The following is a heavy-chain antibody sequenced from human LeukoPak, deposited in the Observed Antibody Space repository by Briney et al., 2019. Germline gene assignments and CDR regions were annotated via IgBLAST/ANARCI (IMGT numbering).Heavy chain of an antibody. J-gene: IGHJ4*02. CDR1: GGSISSYY. CDR2: IYYSGST. Sequence: SETLSLTCTVSGGSISSYYWSWIRQPPGKGLEWIGDIYYSGSTNYNPSLKSRGTISVDTSKNQFSLELSSVTAADTAVYYCARWGSITTARFDYWGQGTLVTVSS. D-gene: IGHD3-16*01. CDR3: ARWGSITTARFDY. V-gene: IGHV4-59*01.